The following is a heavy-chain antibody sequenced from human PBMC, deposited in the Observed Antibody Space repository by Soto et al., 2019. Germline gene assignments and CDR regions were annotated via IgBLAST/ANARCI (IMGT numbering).Heavy chain of an antibody. D-gene: IGHD6-13*01. J-gene: IGHJ4*02. CDR3: ARHGLGSWYGSNGGY. V-gene: IGHV4-39*01. CDR2: IYYSGST. Sequence: QLQLQESGPGLVKPSETLSLTCTVSGGSISSSSYYWGWIRQPPGKGLEWIGSIYYSGSTYYNPSLKSRVTISVDTSKNQFSLKLSSVTAADTAVYYCARHGLGSWYGSNGGYWGQGTLVTVSS. CDR1: GGSISSSSYY.